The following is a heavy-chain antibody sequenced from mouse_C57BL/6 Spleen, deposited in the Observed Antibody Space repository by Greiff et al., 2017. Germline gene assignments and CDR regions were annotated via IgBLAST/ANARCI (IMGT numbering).Heavy chain of an antibody. Sequence: QVQLKQPGAELVMPGASVKLSCKASGYTFTSYWMHWVKQRPGQGLEWIGEIDPSDSYTNYNQKFKGKATLTVDKSSSPAYMQLSSLTSEDSAVYYCARLIYYGKGMDYWGQGTSVTVSS. D-gene: IGHD2-1*01. CDR3: ARLIYYGKGMDY. V-gene: IGHV1-69*01. CDR1: GYTFTSYW. CDR2: IDPSDSYT. J-gene: IGHJ4*01.